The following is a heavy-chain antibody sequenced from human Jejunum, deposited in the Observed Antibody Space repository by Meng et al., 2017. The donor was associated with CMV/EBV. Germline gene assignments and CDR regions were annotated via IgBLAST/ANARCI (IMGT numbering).Heavy chain of an antibody. CDR1: GGSVSSGGYY. CDR2: IYYSGST. CDR3: ARVSSGWDYFDY. J-gene: IGHJ4*02. Sequence: QVQLQEPGPGLVKPSQTLSLTCTVLGGSVSSGGYYWTWIRQHPGKGLEWFGNIYYSGSTFYNPSLKRRVIISIGTSKNQFSLNLRSVTAADTAVYYCARVSSGWDYFDYWGQGTLVTVSS. V-gene: IGHV4-31*03. D-gene: IGHD6-19*01.